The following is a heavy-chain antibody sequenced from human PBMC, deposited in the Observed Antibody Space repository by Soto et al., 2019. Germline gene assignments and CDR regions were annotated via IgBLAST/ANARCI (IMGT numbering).Heavy chain of an antibody. CDR2: ISGSGGST. V-gene: IGHV3-23*01. D-gene: IGHD4-17*01. CDR3: AKVTDDYAFGSHYFDY. CDR1: GFTFSSYA. J-gene: IGHJ4*02. Sequence: PGGSLRLSCAAYGFTFSSYAMSWVRQAPGKGLEWVSAISGSGGSTYYADSVKGRFTISRDNSKNTLYLQMNGLRAEDTAVYYCAKVTDDYAFGSHYFDYWGQGTLVTVSS.